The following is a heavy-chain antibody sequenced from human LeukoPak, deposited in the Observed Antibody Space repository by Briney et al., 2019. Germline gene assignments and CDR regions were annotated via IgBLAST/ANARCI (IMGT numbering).Heavy chain of an antibody. CDR1: GYTFTGYY. Sequence: GASVKVSCKASGYTFTGYYIHWVRQAPGQGLEWMGIINPSGGNTNYAQKFQGRVTMTRDMSTSTVYMELSSLRSEDTAVYYCARAMSIAARLQTIFDYWGQGTLVTVSS. J-gene: IGHJ4*02. D-gene: IGHD6-6*01. CDR2: INPSGGNT. V-gene: IGHV1-46*01. CDR3: ARAMSIAARLQTIFDY.